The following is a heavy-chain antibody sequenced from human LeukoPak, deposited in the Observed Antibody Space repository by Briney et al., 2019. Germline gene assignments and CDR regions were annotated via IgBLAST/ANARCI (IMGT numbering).Heavy chain of an antibody. CDR1: GGTFSSYA. J-gene: IGHJ4*02. Sequence: SVKVSCKASGGTFSSYAISWVRQAPGQGLEWMGGIIPIFGTANYAQEFQGRVTITADESTSTAYMELSSLRSEDTAVYYCARGDGDDFDWLFPYWGQGTLVTVSS. CDR3: ARGDGDDFDWLFPY. CDR2: IIPIFGTA. D-gene: IGHD3-9*01. V-gene: IGHV1-69*13.